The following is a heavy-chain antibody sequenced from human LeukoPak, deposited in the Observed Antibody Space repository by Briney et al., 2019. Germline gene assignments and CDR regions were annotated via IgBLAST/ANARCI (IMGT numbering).Heavy chain of an antibody. CDR2: ISSSGSTI. CDR1: GFAFSDYY. D-gene: IGHD3-10*01. CDR3: ARSWRSGSYSDY. Sequence: PGGSLRLSCAASGFAFSDYYMSWIRQAPGKGLEWVSYISSSGSTIYYADSVKGRFTISRDNAKNSLYLQMNSLRAEDTAVYYCARSWRSGSYSDYWGQGTLVTVSS. J-gene: IGHJ4*02. V-gene: IGHV3-11*01.